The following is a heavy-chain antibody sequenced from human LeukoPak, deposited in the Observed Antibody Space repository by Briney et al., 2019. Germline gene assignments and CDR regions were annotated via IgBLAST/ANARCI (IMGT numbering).Heavy chain of an antibody. CDR2: ISGSGDYT. CDR1: GFTFSSHA. CDR3: ARVHYYGSGSYFPLDY. V-gene: IGHV3-23*01. Sequence: GGSLRLSCAASGFTFSSHAMSWVREAPGKGLEWVSAISGSGDYTYYADSVRGRFTISRDNSKNTLSLQMNSLRAEDTAVYYCARVHYYGSGSYFPLDYWGQGTLVTVSS. J-gene: IGHJ4*02. D-gene: IGHD3-10*01.